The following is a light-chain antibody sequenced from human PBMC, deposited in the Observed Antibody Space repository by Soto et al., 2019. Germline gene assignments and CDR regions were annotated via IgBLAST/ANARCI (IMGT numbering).Light chain of an antibody. CDR1: SSDIGAGYD. J-gene: IGLJ2*01. V-gene: IGLV1-40*01. CDR3: QSYDSSLSGYVV. CDR2: GTR. Sequence: QSALTQPPSVSGAPGQRVTISCTGSSSDIGAGYDVHWYQQLPGTAPKLLIYGTRNRPSGVPDRFSGSKSGTSASLAITGLQAEDEADYYCQSYDSSLSGYVVFGGGTKLTVL.